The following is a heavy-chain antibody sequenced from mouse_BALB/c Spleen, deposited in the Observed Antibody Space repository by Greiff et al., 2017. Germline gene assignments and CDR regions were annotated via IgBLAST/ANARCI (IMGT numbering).Heavy chain of an antibody. D-gene: IGHD2-10*01. Sequence: QVQLQQSGPGLVQPSQSLSITCTVSGFSLTSYGVHWVRQSPGKGLEWLGVIWSGGSTDYNAAFISRLSISKDNSKSQVFFKMNSLQADDTAIYYCATAYYGNYEFDYWGQGTTLAVSS. CDR1: GFSLTSYG. V-gene: IGHV2-4-1*01. CDR3: ATAYYGNYEFDY. J-gene: IGHJ2*01. CDR2: IWSGGST.